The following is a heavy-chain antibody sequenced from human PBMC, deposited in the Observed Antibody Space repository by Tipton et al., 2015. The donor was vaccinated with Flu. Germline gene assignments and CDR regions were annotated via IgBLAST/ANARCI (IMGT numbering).Heavy chain of an antibody. D-gene: IGHD4-17*01. CDR1: GGSVSSGSYY. CDR2: IYYSGST. CDR3: ARVTVTYTWYFDL. V-gene: IGHV4-61*01. Sequence: LRLSCTVSGGSVSSGSYYWSWIRQPPGKGLEWIGYIYYSGSTNYNPSLKSRVTISVDTSKNQFSLKLSSVTAADTAVYYCARVTVTYTWYFDLWGRGTLVTVSS. J-gene: IGHJ2*01.